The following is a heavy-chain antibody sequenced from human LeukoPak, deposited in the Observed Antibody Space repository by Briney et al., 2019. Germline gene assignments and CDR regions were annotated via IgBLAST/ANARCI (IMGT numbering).Heavy chain of an antibody. CDR2: ISSSGSTI. Sequence: PGGSLRLSCAASGFTFSSYEMNWVRQAPGKGLEWVSYISSSGSTIYYADSVKGRFTISRDNAKNSLYLQMNSLRAEDTAVYYCARGSAVGATSNWFDPWGQGTLVTVSS. CDR3: ARGSAVGATSNWFDP. V-gene: IGHV3-48*03. CDR1: GFTFSSYE. J-gene: IGHJ5*02. D-gene: IGHD1-26*01.